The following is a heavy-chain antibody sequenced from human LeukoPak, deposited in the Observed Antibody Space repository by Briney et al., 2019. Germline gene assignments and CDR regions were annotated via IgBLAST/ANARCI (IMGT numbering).Heavy chain of an antibody. D-gene: IGHD4-23*01. Sequence: PSETLSLTCTVSGGSISSGVYYWSWIRQPPGKGLEWIGYIYLSGGTYYSPSLKGRVTISVDRSKTQFSLRLSSVTAADTAVYYCARGMYDYGGNSEAFDIWGQGTMVTVSS. J-gene: IGHJ3*02. CDR3: ARGMYDYGGNSEAFDI. CDR1: GGSISSGVYY. CDR2: IYLSGGT. V-gene: IGHV4-30-2*01.